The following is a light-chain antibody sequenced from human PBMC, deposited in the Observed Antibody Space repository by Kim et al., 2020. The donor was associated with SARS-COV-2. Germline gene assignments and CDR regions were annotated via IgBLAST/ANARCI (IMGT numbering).Light chain of an antibody. J-gene: IGKJ1*01. V-gene: IGKV3-15*01. CDR3: QQYHRWSRT. Sequence: VSPGERTTLSCRASQSVSSNLAWFQQKPGQAPRLLIYGASTRATGIPARFSGSGSGIEFTLTISSLQSEDYAVYYCQQYHRWSRTFGQGTKVDIK. CDR1: QSVSSN. CDR2: GAS.